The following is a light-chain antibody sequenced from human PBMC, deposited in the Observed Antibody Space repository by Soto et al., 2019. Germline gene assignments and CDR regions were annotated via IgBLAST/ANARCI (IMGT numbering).Light chain of an antibody. CDR1: QTVSRNY. Sequence: EIVLTQSPGTLSLSPGERATLSCRASQTVSRNYLAWYQQNPGQTPRLLIYGASSRAAGIPDRFSGSGSGTDFSLAISRLEPEDCAVYYCQQYGTSPWTFGQGTKVEIK. V-gene: IGKV3-20*01. CDR3: QQYGTSPWT. CDR2: GAS. J-gene: IGKJ1*01.